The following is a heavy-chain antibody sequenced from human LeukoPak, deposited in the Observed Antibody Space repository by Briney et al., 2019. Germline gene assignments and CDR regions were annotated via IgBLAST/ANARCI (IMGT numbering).Heavy chain of an antibody. V-gene: IGHV3-48*01. CDR3: ARRAGAYSHPYDY. CDR2: ISSSSSSTI. J-gene: IGHJ4*02. Sequence: GGSLRLSCAASGFTFSSYRMNWVRQAPGKGLEWVSYISSSSSSTIYYADSVKGRFTISRDNAKNSLYLQMNSLRAEDTAVYYCARRAGAYSHPYDYWGQGTLVTVSS. D-gene: IGHD4/OR15-4a*01. CDR1: GFTFSSYR.